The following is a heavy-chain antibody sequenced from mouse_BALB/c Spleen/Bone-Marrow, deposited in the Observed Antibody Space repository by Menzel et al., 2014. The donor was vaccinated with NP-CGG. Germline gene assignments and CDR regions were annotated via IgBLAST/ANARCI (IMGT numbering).Heavy chain of an antibody. CDR3: ARDMNYGNSWYFDG. CDR2: IRNKAKGYTT. CDR1: GFTFTDYY. J-gene: IGHJ1*01. D-gene: IGHD2-1*01. V-gene: IGHV7-3*02. Sequence: EVKLMESGGGLVQPGGSLRLSCATSGFTFTDYYMSWVRQPPGKALEWLGFIRNKAKGYTTEYSASVKGRFTISRGNSQSILYLHMNTLRAEDSATYYCARDMNYGNSWYFDGWGAGTTVTVSS.